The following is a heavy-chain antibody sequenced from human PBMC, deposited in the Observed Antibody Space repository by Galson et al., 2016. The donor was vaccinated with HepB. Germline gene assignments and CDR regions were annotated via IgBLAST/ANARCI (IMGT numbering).Heavy chain of an antibody. D-gene: IGHD2-21*01. CDR1: GFTFNTYG. J-gene: IGHJ6*02. CDR2: ISYDGNNK. CDR3: AKDQDNCYTHRYCNGMDV. Sequence: SLRLSCAASGFTFNTYGMHWVRQAPGKGLEWVAVISYDGNNKYSADSVKGRFTISRDNSKNTLYLQMNSLGAEDTAVYYCAKDQDNCYTHRYCNGMDVWGQGTTVTVSS. V-gene: IGHV3-30*18.